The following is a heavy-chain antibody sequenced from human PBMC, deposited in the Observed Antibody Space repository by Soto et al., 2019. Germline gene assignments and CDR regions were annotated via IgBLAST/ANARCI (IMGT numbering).Heavy chain of an antibody. CDR1: GGPVSGYH. J-gene: IGHJ6*02. CDR2: IKHTGSF. CDR3: ARGDVGDLYFYYFGLDV. V-gene: IGHV4-34*01. Sequence: SETLSLTCTVSGGPVSGYHWIWIRQYPGKGLEWIAEIKHTGSFHYNPSLLSRVTMSVDTSKNQFSLNLSSVTAADTAVYYCARGDVGDLYFYYFGLDVWGQGTTVTVSS. D-gene: IGHD3-10*01.